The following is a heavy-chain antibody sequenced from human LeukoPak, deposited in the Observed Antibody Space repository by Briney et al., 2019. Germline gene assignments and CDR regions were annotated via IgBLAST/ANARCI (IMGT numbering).Heavy chain of an antibody. V-gene: IGHV3-21*01. CDR3: ARGGSGSYLVDY. D-gene: IGHD3-10*01. CDR2: ISISSSNI. CDR1: GFTFSNYT. Sequence: PGGSLRLSCAASGFTFSNYTMNWVRQAPGKGLEWVSSISISSSNIYYADSVKGRFTISRDNAKNSLFLQMNSLRAEDTAVYYCARGGSGSYLVDYWGQGTLVTVSS. J-gene: IGHJ4*02.